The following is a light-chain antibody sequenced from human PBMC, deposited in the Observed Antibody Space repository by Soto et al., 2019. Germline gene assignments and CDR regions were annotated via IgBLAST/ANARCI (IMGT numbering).Light chain of an antibody. J-gene: IGKJ1*01. Sequence: DIVVTQSPESLAVSLGERATIHCTSSQSVLYNANNENYLAWFQQKPGQPPKLLIYWASTRESGVPDRFSGSGSGTDFTLTISSLQAEDVAVYYCHQYALAPWTFGQGTKVEIK. CDR2: WAS. V-gene: IGKV4-1*01. CDR3: HQYALAPWT. CDR1: QSVLYNANNENY.